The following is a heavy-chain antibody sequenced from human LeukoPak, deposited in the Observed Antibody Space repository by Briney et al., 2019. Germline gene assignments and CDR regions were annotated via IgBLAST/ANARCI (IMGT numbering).Heavy chain of an antibody. V-gene: IGHV3-7*01. D-gene: IGHD3-22*01. CDR1: GFTFSSYW. CDR3: ARAAHVYESSGPIDY. Sequence: PGGSLRLSCAASGFTFSSYWMSWVRQAPGKGLEWVANIKQDGSEKYYVDSVKGRFTISRDNAKNSLYLQMNSLRAEDTAVYYCARAAHVYESSGPIDYWGQGTLVTVSS. J-gene: IGHJ4*02. CDR2: IKQDGSEK.